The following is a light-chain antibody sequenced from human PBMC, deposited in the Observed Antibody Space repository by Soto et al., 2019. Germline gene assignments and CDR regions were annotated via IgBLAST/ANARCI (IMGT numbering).Light chain of an antibody. CDR1: QSVSIK. V-gene: IGKV3-15*01. J-gene: IGKJ4*01. CDR3: QQRSDWPPLT. Sequence: EIVMTQSPATLSVSPGERATLSCRASQSVSIKLAWYQQKPGQAPRLLIYDTSTRATGIPARFSGSGSGTEFTLTISSLQSEDVGDYYCQQRSDWPPLTFGGGTKVDIK. CDR2: DTS.